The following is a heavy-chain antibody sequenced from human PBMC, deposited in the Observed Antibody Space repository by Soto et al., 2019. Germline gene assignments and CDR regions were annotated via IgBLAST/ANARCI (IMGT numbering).Heavy chain of an antibody. J-gene: IGHJ4*02. CDR2: IYHSGST. CDR1: GGSISSSDYY. CDR3: ARDRGGSYYLDS. D-gene: IGHD1-26*01. V-gene: IGHV4-30-4*01. Sequence: QVQLRESGPGLVKPSQTLSLTCTVSGGSISSSDYYWTWIRQPPGKGLEWIGYIYHSGSTYYNPSLKRRVIMSVDTSKNQFSLKLSSVTAADTAVYYCARDRGGSYYLDSWGQGTLVTVSS.